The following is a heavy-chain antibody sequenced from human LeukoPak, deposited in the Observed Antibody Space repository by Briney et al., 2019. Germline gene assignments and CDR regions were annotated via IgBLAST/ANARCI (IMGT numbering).Heavy chain of an antibody. CDR3: AEDHYDSSGFFDY. J-gene: IGHJ4*02. CDR2: INPNSGGT. D-gene: IGHD3-22*01. V-gene: IGHV1-2*02. Sequence: ASVKVPCKASGYTFTGYYMHWVRQAPGQGLEWMGWINPNSGGTNYAQKFQGRVTMTRDTSISTAYMELSRLRSDDTAVYYCAEDHYDSSGFFDYWGQGTLVTVSS. CDR1: GYTFTGYY.